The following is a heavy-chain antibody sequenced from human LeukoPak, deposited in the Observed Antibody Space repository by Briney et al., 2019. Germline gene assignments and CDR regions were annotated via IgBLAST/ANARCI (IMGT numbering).Heavy chain of an antibody. CDR3: AKDINSSGSPDY. J-gene: IGHJ4*02. V-gene: IGHV3-43*02. CDR2: ISGDGGST. Sequence: GGSLRLSCAASGFTFDDYAMHWVRQAPGKGLEWVSRISGDGGSTYYADSAKGRFTISRDNSKNSLYLQMNSLRTEDTALYYCAKDINSSGSPDYWGQGTLVTVSS. D-gene: IGHD6-19*01. CDR1: GFTFDDYA.